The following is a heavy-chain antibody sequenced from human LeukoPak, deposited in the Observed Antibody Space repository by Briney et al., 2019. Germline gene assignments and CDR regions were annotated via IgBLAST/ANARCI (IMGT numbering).Heavy chain of an antibody. D-gene: IGHD2-15*01. V-gene: IGHV4-34*01. Sequence: KPSETLSLTCAVYGGSFSGYYWSWIRQSPGKGLEWIGELNQSGITNYNPSLKTRVTISVDTSKNQLSLKLRSVTAADTAVYYCARDDRRYCSGGTCYSRYYWGQGTLVTVSS. CDR3: ARDDRRYCSGGTCYSRYY. CDR1: GGSFSGYY. J-gene: IGHJ4*02. CDR2: LNQSGIT.